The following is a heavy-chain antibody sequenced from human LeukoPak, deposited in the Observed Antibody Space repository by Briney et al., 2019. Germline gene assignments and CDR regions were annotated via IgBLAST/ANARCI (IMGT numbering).Heavy chain of an antibody. CDR3: AKGISSTSCFDY. CDR1: GFTFSSYV. Sequence: GGSLRLSCAASGFTFSSYVMSWVRQAPGKGLEWVSAISGSGGSTYYADSVKGRFTISRDNSKNTLYLQMNSLRAEDTAVYYCAKGISSTSCFDYWGQGTLVTVSS. V-gene: IGHV3-23*01. D-gene: IGHD2-2*01. CDR2: ISGSGGST. J-gene: IGHJ4*02.